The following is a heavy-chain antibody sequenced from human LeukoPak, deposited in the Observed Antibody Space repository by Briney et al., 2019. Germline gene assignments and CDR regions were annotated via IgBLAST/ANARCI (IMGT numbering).Heavy chain of an antibody. D-gene: IGHD2-15*01. CDR3: AHSRPSGGEFDAFDI. Sequence: SVPTLVNPTQTLTLTCTFSGFSLSTSGVVVSLLLKPPGKALEWLALIYWNYNKRYSPSLKSRLTITKDTSKYQVVLTMTNMDPVDTATYYCAHSRPSGGEFDAFDIWGQGTMVTVSS. J-gene: IGHJ3*02. CDR1: GFSLSTSGVV. V-gene: IGHV2-5*01. CDR2: IYWNYNK.